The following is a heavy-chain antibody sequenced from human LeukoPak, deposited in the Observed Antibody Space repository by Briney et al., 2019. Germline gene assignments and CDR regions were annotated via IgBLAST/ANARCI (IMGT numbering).Heavy chain of an antibody. J-gene: IGHJ4*02. CDR1: GGSFSGYH. V-gene: IGHV4-34*01. D-gene: IGHD3-22*01. Sequence: ETLSLTCAVYGGSFSGYHWSWIRQPPGKGLEWIGEINHSGSTNYNPSLKSRVTISVDTSKNQFSLKLSSVTAADTAVYYCARASRDYYDSSGYFPRWGQGTLVTVSS. CDR3: ARASRDYYDSSGYFPR. CDR2: INHSGST.